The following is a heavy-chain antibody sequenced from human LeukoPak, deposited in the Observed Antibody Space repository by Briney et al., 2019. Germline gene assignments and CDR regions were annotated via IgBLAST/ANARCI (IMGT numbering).Heavy chain of an antibody. CDR1: GFTFSSYE. J-gene: IGHJ6*02. Sequence: PGGSLRLSCAAPGFTFSSYEMNWVRQAPGKGLEWVSYISNSGSTIYYAESVKGRFTISRDNAKNSLYLQMNSLRAEDTAVYYCARDPQMDVWGQGTTVTVSS. CDR2: ISNSGSTI. V-gene: IGHV3-48*03. CDR3: ARDPQMDV.